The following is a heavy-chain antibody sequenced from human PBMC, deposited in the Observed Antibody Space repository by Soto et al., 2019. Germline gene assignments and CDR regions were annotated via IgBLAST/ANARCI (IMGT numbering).Heavy chain of an antibody. J-gene: IGHJ4*02. V-gene: IGHV1-3*01. CDR3: ARWGGDGNFDC. CDR2: IDAGNGNT. Sequence: ASVKVSCKASGYTFTSYAMHWVRQAPGQRLEWMGWIDAGNGNTKYSQKFQGRVTITRDTSASTAYMELSSLRSEDTAVYYCARWGGDGNFDCWGQGTLVTVSS. CDR1: GYTFTSYA. D-gene: IGHD3-16*01.